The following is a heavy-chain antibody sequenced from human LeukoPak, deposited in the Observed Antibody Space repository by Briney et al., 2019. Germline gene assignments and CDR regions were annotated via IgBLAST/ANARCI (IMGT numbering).Heavy chain of an antibody. CDR3: ARERTTVTTPGWFNP. J-gene: IGHJ5*02. V-gene: IGHV1-18*01. Sequence: ASVKISCKTSDYTFPSNRITWVRQAPAQGREWMGWINTYNGNTNYAQKLQGRVTLTTDTSTTTVYMELRSLRSDDTTVYYCARERTTVTTPGWFNPWGQGTLVTVSS. D-gene: IGHD4-17*01. CDR2: INTYNGNT. CDR1: DYTFPSNR.